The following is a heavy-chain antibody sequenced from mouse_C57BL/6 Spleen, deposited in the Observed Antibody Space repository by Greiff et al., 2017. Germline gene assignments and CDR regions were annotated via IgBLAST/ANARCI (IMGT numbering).Heavy chain of an antibody. V-gene: IGHV14-4*01. J-gene: IGHJ2*01. CDR1: GFNIKDDY. CDR2: IDPENGDT. Sequence: EVKLQESGAELVRPGASVKLSCTASGFNIKDDYMHWVKQRPEQGLEWIGWIDPENGDTEYASKFQGKATITADTSSNTAYLQLSSLTSEDTAVYYCTTLYYGSPFDYWGQGTTLTVSS. D-gene: IGHD1-1*01. CDR3: TTLYYGSPFDY.